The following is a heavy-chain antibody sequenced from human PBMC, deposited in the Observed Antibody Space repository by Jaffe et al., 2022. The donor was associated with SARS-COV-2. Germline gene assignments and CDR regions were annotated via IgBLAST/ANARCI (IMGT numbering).Heavy chain of an antibody. CDR2: IGTAGDT. CDR3: ARSLQEGGSYLWGVYYYYGMDV. CDR1: GFTFSSYD. D-gene: IGHD1-26*01. V-gene: IGHV3-13*01. J-gene: IGHJ6*02. Sequence: EVQLVESGGGLVQPGGSLRLSCAASGFTFSSYDMHWVRQATGKGLEWVSAIGTAGDTYYPGSVKGRFTISRENAKNSLYLQMNSLRAGDTAVYYCARSLQEGGSYLWGVYYYYGMDVWGQGTTVTVSS.